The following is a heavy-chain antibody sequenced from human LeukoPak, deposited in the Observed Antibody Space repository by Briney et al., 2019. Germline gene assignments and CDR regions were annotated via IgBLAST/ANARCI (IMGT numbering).Heavy chain of an antibody. CDR1: GFTFSSYS. D-gene: IGHD2-15*01. CDR2: ISGSGSAI. CDR3: ARDRGLHAFDI. Sequence: GGSLRLSCVASGFTFSSYSMNWVRQAPGKGLEWVSYISGSGSAIYYADSVKGRFTISRDNAKNSLYLQMNSLRAEDTAVYYCARDRGLHAFDIWGQGTMVTVSS. J-gene: IGHJ3*02. V-gene: IGHV3-48*01.